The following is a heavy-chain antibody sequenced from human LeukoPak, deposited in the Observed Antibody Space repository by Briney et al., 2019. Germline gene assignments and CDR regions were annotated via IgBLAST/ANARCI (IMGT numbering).Heavy chain of an antibody. Sequence: GGSLRLSCAASGFTVSSNYMNWVRQAPGKGLEWVSMIYPNGNTFYTDSVKGRFTISRDNAKNSLYLQMNSLRAEDTAVYYCASGERLWSGFSFDYWGQGTLVTVSS. J-gene: IGHJ4*02. D-gene: IGHD3-3*01. CDR1: GFTVSSNY. V-gene: IGHV3-66*01. CDR2: IYPNGNT. CDR3: ASGERLWSGFSFDY.